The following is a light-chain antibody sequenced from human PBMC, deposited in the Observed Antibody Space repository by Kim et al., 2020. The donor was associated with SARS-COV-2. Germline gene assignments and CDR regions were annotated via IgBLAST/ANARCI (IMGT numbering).Light chain of an antibody. Sequence: TVTISCTRRSGNIASNYVQWYQQRPGSAPTTVIYEDNQRPSGVPDRFSGSIDSSSNSASLTISGLKTEDEADYYCQSYDRSNRNWVFGGGTQLTVL. CDR2: EDN. V-gene: IGLV6-57*03. CDR3: QSYDRSNRNWV. CDR1: SGNIASNY. J-gene: IGLJ3*02.